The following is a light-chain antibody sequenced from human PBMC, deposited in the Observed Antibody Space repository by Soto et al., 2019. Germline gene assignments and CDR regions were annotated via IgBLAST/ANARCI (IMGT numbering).Light chain of an antibody. CDR3: CSYAGSYTSGVV. J-gene: IGLJ2*01. V-gene: IGLV2-11*01. Sequence: QSALTQPRSVSGSPGQSVTISCTGTSSDVGGYNYVSWYQQHPGKAPKLMIYDVSKRPSGVPDRFSGSKSGNTASLTISGLQAEDEDDYYCCSYAGSYTSGVVFGGGTKLTVL. CDR1: SSDVGGYNY. CDR2: DVS.